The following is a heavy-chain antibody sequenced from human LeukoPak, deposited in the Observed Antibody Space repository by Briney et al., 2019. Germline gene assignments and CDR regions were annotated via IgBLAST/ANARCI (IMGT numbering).Heavy chain of an antibody. V-gene: IGHV3-33*01. CDR3: ARLGYSYAGDFDY. CDR1: GFTFSSYG. CDR2: KWYDGSNK. Sequence: GRSLRLSCAASGFTFSSYGMHWVRQAPGKGLEWVAVKWYDGSNKYYADSVKGRFTISRDNSKNTLYLQMNSLRAEDTAVYYCARLGYSYAGDFDYWGQGTLVTVSS. D-gene: IGHD5-18*01. J-gene: IGHJ4*02.